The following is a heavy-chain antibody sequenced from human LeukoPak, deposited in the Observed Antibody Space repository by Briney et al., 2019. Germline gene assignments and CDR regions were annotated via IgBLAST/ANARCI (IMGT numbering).Heavy chain of an antibody. J-gene: IGHJ4*02. CDR2: ISAYNGNT. CDR1: GYSFSTYG. Sequence: ASVKVSCKASGYSFSTYGFNWVRQAPGQGLEWMGWISAYNGNTNYAQKLQGRLTMTTDTSTTTAYMGLRSLRSDDTAIYYCARDVSAGNSEFFDYWGQGTLVTVSS. CDR3: ARDVSAGNSEFFDY. D-gene: IGHD4-23*01. V-gene: IGHV1-18*01.